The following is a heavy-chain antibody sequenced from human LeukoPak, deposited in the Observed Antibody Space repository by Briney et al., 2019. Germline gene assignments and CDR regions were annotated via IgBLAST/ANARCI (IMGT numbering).Heavy chain of an antibody. CDR3: GRDALVGYFSYYYMDV. D-gene: IGHD2-15*01. V-gene: IGHV4-59*11. CDR2: ISNIGST. J-gene: IGHJ6*03. Sequence: PSETLSLTCTVSGGSISSHYWTCIRQSPVEGLEWIGDISNIGSTSYNPSIKSRVTISIAPSKNQFSLKLSSVTAADTAVYYRGRDALVGYFSYYYMDVWGKATSVTVSS. CDR1: GGSISSHY.